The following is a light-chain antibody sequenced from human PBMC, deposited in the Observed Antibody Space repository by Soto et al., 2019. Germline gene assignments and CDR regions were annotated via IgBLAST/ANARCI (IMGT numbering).Light chain of an antibody. CDR1: QTILYTSNNKNY. CDR2: WAS. CDR3: QQHFNAPYS. J-gene: IGKJ3*01. Sequence: DIVMTQSPDSLAVSLGERATINCKSSQTILYTSNNKNYLTWYQQRPGQPPKLLISWASTRESGVPERFSGSGSGTDFTLTINSLQAGDVAVYYCQQHFNAPYSFGPGTKVEIK. V-gene: IGKV4-1*01.